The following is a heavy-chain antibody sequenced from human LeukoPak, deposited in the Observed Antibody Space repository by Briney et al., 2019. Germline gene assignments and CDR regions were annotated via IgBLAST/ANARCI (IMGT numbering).Heavy chain of an antibody. CDR1: GFTFSSYG. Sequence: GGSLRLSCAASGFTFSSYGMHWVRQAPGPGLEWVAVIWYDGSNKYYADSVKGRFTISRDNSKNTLYLQMNSLRAEDTAVYYCAKLGVGSTDYFDYWGQGTLVTVSS. V-gene: IGHV3-33*06. J-gene: IGHJ4*02. CDR3: AKLGVGSTDYFDY. D-gene: IGHD1-26*01. CDR2: IWYDGSNK.